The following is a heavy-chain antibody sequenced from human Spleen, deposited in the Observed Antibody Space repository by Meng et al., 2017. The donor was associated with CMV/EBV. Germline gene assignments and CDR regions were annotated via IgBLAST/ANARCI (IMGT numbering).Heavy chain of an antibody. CDR1: GYTFTSYS. Sequence: QVHLVESGVDVNQPGGSLKFSCKASGYTFTSYSMSWVRQPPGKGLEWVAFVCADKNTTFYADTVQGRVTMTTDKSTGTVYLQMESLRSDDTAVYYCAREMVGAVTPPDFWGQGTLVTVSS. J-gene: IGHJ4*02. CDR2: VCADKNTT. D-gene: IGHD3-10*01. V-gene: IGHV1-18*01. CDR3: AREMVGAVTPPDF.